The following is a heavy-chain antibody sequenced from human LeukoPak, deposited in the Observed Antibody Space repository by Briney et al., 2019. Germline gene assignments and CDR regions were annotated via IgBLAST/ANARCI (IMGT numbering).Heavy chain of an antibody. Sequence: PGGSLRLSCVAPGFTFSNYWMSWVRQAPGKGLEWVANIQKDGSEKHYVASVEGRFTISRDNAENSLFLQLNSLRVGDTAVYYCVRLWDSSGFFGYWGQGALVTVSS. J-gene: IGHJ4*02. D-gene: IGHD3-22*01. V-gene: IGHV3-7*01. CDR2: IQKDGSEK. CDR1: GFTFSNYW. CDR3: VRLWDSSGFFGY.